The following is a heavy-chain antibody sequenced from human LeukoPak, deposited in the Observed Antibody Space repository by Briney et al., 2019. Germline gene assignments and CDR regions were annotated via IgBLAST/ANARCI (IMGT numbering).Heavy chain of an antibody. Sequence: SETLSLTCQVSGDSITDSGWSWGWVRQFPGKGLEWIGTIPFDENVADNEVPTYNPSLKRRGFISAEKSKHQLPLKGNFVAAADTDLYYCGRLTLTGVAGRGWFDAWGQGILVIVSS. CDR3: GRLTLTGVAGRGWFDA. CDR2: IPFDENVADNEVP. D-gene: IGHD3-3*01. V-gene: IGHV4-39*01. J-gene: IGHJ5*02. CDR1: GDSITDSGWS.